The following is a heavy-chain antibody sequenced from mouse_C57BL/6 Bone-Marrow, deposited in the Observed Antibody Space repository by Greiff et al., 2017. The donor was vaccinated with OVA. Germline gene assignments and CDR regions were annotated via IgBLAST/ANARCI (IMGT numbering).Heavy chain of an antibody. CDR1: GFTFSSYG. V-gene: IGHV5-6*02. J-gene: IGHJ1*03. Sequence: DVKLVESGGDLVKPGGSLKLSCAASGFTFSSYGMSWVRQTPDKRLEWVATISSGGSYTYYPDSVKGRFTISRDNAKNTLYLQMSSLKSEDTAMYYCARPPLGTVHWYFDVWGTGTTVTVSS. D-gene: IGHD1-1*01. CDR3: ARPPLGTVHWYFDV. CDR2: ISSGGSYT.